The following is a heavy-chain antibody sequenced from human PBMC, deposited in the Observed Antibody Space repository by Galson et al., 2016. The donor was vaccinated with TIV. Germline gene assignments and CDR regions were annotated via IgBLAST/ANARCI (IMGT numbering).Heavy chain of an antibody. Sequence: SVKVSCKASGYTFTSYDINWVRQATGQGLEWMGWMNPNSGNTGYAQDFQGRVTMTRDTSISTAYTELSSVRSEDTAVYYCTTVQNWGLDAWGQGTLVTVST. J-gene: IGHJ5*02. D-gene: IGHD7-27*01. CDR1: GYTFTSYD. CDR3: TTVQNWGLDA. V-gene: IGHV1-8*01. CDR2: MNPNSGNT.